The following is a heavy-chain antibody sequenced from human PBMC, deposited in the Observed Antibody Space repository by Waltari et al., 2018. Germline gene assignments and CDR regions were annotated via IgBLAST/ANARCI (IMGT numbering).Heavy chain of an antibody. Sequence: QVQLQESGPGLVKPSETLSLTCAVSGYSISSGYYWGWIRQPPGNGLEWIGSIYHSGSTYYNPSLKSRVTISVDTSKNQFSLKLSSVTAADTAVYYCVMGNFDYWGQGTLVTVSS. CDR3: VMGNFDY. J-gene: IGHJ4*02. D-gene: IGHD3-16*01. CDR1: GYSISSGYY. V-gene: IGHV4-38-2*01. CDR2: IYHSGST.